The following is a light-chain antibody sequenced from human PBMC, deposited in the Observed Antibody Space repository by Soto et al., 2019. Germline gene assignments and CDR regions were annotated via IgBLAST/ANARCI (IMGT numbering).Light chain of an antibody. J-gene: IGLJ1*01. V-gene: IGLV2-14*01. CDR1: SSDVGGYNY. Sequence: QSALTQPASVSGSPGQSITISCTGTSSDVGGYNYVSWYQQHPGKAPKLMIYDVSNRPSGVSNRFSGSKSGNTASLTISGLQAGDEADYYCSSYTSSSIFYVFGTGTKVTVL. CDR2: DVS. CDR3: SSYTSSSIFYV.